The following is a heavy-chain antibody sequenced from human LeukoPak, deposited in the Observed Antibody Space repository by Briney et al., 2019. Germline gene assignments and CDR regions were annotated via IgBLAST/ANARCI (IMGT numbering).Heavy chain of an antibody. D-gene: IGHD6-6*01. Sequence: PSETLSLTCTVSGGSISSYYWSWIRQPPGKGLEWIGYIYYSGSTNYNPSLKSRVTISVDPSKNQFSLKLSSVTAADTAVYYCAGSSLSRAHDYWGQGTLVTVSS. CDR2: IYYSGST. J-gene: IGHJ4*02. CDR1: GGSISSYY. V-gene: IGHV4-59*01. CDR3: AGSSLSRAHDY.